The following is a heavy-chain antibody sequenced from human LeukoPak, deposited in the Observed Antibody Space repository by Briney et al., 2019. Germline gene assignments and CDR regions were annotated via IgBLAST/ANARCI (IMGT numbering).Heavy chain of an antibody. J-gene: IGHJ6*03. CDR1: GYTFTGNY. CDR2: MNPNSGNT. CDR3: ARGGRWLLTGYYYYMDV. V-gene: IGHV1-8*02. Sequence: ASVKVSCKASGYTFTGNYMHWVRQATGQGLEWMGWMNPNSGNTGYAQKFQGRVTMTRNTSISTAYMELSSLRSEDTAVYYCARGGRWLLTGYYYYMDVWGKGTTVTISS. D-gene: IGHD5-24*01.